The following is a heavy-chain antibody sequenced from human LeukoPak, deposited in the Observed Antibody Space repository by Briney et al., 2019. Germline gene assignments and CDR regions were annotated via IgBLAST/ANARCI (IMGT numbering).Heavy chain of an antibody. CDR3: ARGFSSYAY. D-gene: IGHD2-2*01. Sequence: GGSLRLSCAASGFTFSRYSMNWVRQAPGKGLEWVSYISSSSSPIYYADSVKGRFTISRDNAKNSLYLQMNSLRAEDTAVYYCARGFSSYAYWGQGTLVTVSS. V-gene: IGHV3-48*04. CDR2: ISSSSSPI. CDR1: GFTFSRYS. J-gene: IGHJ4*02.